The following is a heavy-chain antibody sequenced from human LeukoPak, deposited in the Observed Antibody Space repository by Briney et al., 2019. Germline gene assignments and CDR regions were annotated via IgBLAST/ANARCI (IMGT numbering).Heavy chain of an antibody. CDR3: AKAVSSGWSYYYGMDV. D-gene: IGHD6-19*01. V-gene: IGHV3-23*01. CDR1: GFTFSSYA. CDR2: ISGSGGST. J-gene: IGHJ6*02. Sequence: GGSLRLSCAASGFTFSSYAMSWVRQAPGKGLEWVSAISGSGGSTYYADSVKGRLTISRDNSKNTLYLQMNSLRAEDTAVYYCAKAVSSGWSYYYGMDVWGQGTTVTVSS.